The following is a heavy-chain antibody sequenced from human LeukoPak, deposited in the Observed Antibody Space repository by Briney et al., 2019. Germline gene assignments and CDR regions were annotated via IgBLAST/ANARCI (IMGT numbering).Heavy chain of an antibody. V-gene: IGHV3-53*01. Sequence: PGGSLRLSCAASGFTVSSNSMNWVRQAPGKGPEWVSTIYSGGNTYYADSVKGRFTISRDNSKNTLYLQMNSLRAEDTAVYYCVRVQLWRPPRVFDYWGQGTLVTVSS. CDR2: IYSGGNT. J-gene: IGHJ4*02. CDR1: GFTVSSNS. D-gene: IGHD5-18*01. CDR3: VRVQLWRPPRVFDY.